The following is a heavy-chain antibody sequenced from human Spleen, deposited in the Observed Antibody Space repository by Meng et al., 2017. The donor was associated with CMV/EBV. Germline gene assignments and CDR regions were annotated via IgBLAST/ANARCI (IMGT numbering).Heavy chain of an antibody. V-gene: IGHV4-61*01. CDR1: GGSVSSGTYY. CDR3: ARGAIFGVENWFDP. CDR2: IYYSGST. D-gene: IGHD3-3*01. J-gene: IGHJ5*02. Sequence: SETLSLTCTVSGGSVSSGTYYWSWIRQPPGKGLEWIGYIYYSGSTNYNPSLKSRVTITVDTSKKQFSLKLSSVTAADTALYYCARGAIFGVENWFDPWGQGTLVTVSS.